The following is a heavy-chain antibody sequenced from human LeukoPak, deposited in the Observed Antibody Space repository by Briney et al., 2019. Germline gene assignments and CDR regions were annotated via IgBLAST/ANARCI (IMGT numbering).Heavy chain of an antibody. D-gene: IGHD6-19*01. CDR1: GYSISSGYY. V-gene: IGHV4-38-2*02. CDR3: ARDPEQWLVRGSFDY. Sequence: SETLSLTCTVSGYSISSGYYWGWIRQPPGKGLEWIGSIYHSGSTYYNPSLKSRVTISVDTSKNQFSLKLSSVTAADTAVYYCARDPEQWLVRGSFDYWGQGTLVTVSS. CDR2: IYHSGST. J-gene: IGHJ4*02.